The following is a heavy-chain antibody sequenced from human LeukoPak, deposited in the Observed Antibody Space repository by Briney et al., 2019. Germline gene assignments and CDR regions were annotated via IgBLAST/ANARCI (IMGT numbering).Heavy chain of an antibody. V-gene: IGHV3-21*01. CDR2: ISSSSSYI. CDR1: GFTFSSYS. CDR3: ARELRFLEWLSPSYFDY. Sequence: PGGSLRLSCAASGFTFSSYSMNWVRQAPGKGLEWVSSISSSSSYIYYADSVKGRFTISRDNAKNSLYLQMNSLRAEDTAVYYCARELRFLEWLSPSYFDYWGQGTLVTVSS. D-gene: IGHD3-3*01. J-gene: IGHJ4*02.